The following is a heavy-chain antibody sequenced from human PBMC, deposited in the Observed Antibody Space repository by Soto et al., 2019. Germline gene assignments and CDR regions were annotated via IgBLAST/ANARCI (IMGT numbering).Heavy chain of an antibody. CDR3: ARDRSYYDSSGYHGGWFDP. CDR2: IYHSGST. V-gene: IGHV4-38-2*02. D-gene: IGHD3-22*01. Sequence: ESLSLTCSVSGYSISSGYYWCWIRQPPGKGLEWIGSIYHSGSTYYNPSLKSRVTISVDTSKNQFSLKLSSVTAADTAVYYCARDRSYYDSSGYHGGWFDPWGQGTMVTVS. CDR1: GYSISSGYY. J-gene: IGHJ5*02.